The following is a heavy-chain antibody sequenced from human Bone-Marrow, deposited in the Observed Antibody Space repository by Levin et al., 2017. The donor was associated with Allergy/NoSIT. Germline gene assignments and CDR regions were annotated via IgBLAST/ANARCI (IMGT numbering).Heavy chain of an antibody. CDR1: GFTFDIFT. CDR3: AKNLGADEDDDTLTGLFDY. D-gene: IGHD3-16*01. Sequence: TGGSLRLSCAASGFTFDIFTMSWVRQGPGKGLEWLADVSGSGGRTYYADSVKGRFSISRSNSKNTLYLQMNSLRAEDTAVYYCAKNLGADEDDDTLTGLFDYWGQGTLVTVSS. V-gene: IGHV3-23*01. CDR2: VSGSGGRT. J-gene: IGHJ4*02.